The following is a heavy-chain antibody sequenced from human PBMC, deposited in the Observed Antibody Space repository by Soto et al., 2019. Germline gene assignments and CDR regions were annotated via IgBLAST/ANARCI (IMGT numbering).Heavy chain of an antibody. J-gene: IGHJ5*02. Sequence: QVQLVQSGAEVKKPGASVKVSCKAPRYIFTAYFMHWVRQAPGQGLEWMGWINPNNGATHYGLSFQGKVTMTRDTSISTADMELSSLRSDDTAVYYCASHDPGARFDPWAQGTLVIVSS. D-gene: IGHD1-1*01. CDR3: ASHDPGARFDP. V-gene: IGHV1-2*02. CDR1: RYIFTAYF. CDR2: INPNNGAT.